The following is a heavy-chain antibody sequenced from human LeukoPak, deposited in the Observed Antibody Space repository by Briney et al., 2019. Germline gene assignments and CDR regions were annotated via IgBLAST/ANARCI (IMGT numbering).Heavy chain of an antibody. CDR3: ARVYQLLENNWFDP. V-gene: IGHV1-2*02. CDR1: GYTFTGYY. CDR2: INPNSGGT. D-gene: IGHD2-2*01. J-gene: IGHJ5*02. Sequence: ASVKVSCKPSGYTFTGYYMHWVRQAPGQGLEWMGWINPNSGGTNYAQKFQGRVTMTRDTSISTAYMELSRLRSDDTAVYYCARVYQLLENNWFDPWGQGTLVTVSS.